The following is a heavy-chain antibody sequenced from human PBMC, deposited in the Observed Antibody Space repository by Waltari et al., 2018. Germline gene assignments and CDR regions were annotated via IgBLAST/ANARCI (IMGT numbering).Heavy chain of an antibody. CDR3: AKGQVPAATIYYYYGMDV. CDR1: GFTSSSYA. Sequence: EVQLLESGGGLVQPGGSLRLSCAASGFTSSSYAMSWVRQAPGKGLEWVSAISGSGGSTDYADSVKGRFTSSRDNSKNTLYLQMNSLRAEDTAVYYCAKGQVPAATIYYYYGMDVWGQGTTVTVSS. CDR2: ISGSGGST. J-gene: IGHJ6*02. D-gene: IGHD2-2*01. V-gene: IGHV3-23*01.